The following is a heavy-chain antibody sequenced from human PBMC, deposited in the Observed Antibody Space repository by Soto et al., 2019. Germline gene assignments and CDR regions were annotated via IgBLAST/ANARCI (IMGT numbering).Heavy chain of an antibody. Sequence: GESLKISCKGSGYSFTNYWIGWVRQMPGKGLEWMGIIYPGDSDTRYNPSFQGQVTISADNAKNSLYLQMNSLRDEDTAVYYCARGLYYYDSSGYWGYWGQGTLVTVSS. CDR2: IYPGDSDT. CDR3: ARGLYYYDSSGYWGY. V-gene: IGHV5-51*01. CDR1: GYSFTNYW. J-gene: IGHJ4*02. D-gene: IGHD3-22*01.